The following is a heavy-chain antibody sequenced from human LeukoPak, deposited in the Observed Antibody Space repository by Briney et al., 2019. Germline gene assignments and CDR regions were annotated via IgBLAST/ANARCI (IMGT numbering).Heavy chain of an antibody. CDR1: GFTFSSYG. J-gene: IGHJ3*02. CDR3: AKDNIVGATRDAFDI. D-gene: IGHD1-26*01. V-gene: IGHV3-30*02. CDR2: IRYDGSNK. Sequence: GGSLRLSCAASGFTFSSYGMHWVRQAPGKGLEGVAFIRYDGSNKYYADSVKGRFTISRDNSKNTLYLQMNSLRAEDTAVYYCAKDNIVGATRDAFDIWGQGTMVTVSS.